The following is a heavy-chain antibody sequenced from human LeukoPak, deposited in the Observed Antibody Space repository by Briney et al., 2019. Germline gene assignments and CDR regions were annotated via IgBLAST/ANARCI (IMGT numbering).Heavy chain of an antibody. CDR1: GFTFDDYA. CDR3: SIGIGRYWSLGY. D-gene: IGHD2-8*02. V-gene: IGHV3-15*01. CDR2: IMSKADRGTT. Sequence: PGRSLRLSCAASGFTFDDYAMHWVRQAPGKGLEWVGRIMSKADRGTTDLAAPVKGRFTISRDDSKNTLYLQMNSLKTEDTAVYYCSIGIGRYWSLGYWGRGTRVTVSS. J-gene: IGHJ4*01.